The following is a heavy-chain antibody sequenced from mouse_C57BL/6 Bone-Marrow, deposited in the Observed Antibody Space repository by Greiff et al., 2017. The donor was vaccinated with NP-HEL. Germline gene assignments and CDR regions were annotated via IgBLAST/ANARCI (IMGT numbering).Heavy chain of an antibody. Sequence: VKLMESGAELVRPGASVTLSCKASGYTFTDYEMHWVKQTPVHGLEWIGAIDPETGGTAYNQKFKGKAILTADKSSSTAYMELRSLTSEDSAVYYCTRSQGPGLMDYWGQGTSVTVSS. CDR1: GYTFTDYE. J-gene: IGHJ4*01. CDR3: TRSQGPGLMDY. CDR2: IDPETGGT. V-gene: IGHV1-15*01. D-gene: IGHD3-1*01.